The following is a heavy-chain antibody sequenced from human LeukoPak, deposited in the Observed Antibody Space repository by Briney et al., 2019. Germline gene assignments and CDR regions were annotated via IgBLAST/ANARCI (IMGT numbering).Heavy chain of an antibody. CDR2: ISPNSGGT. CDR1: GYTFSAYY. CDR3: AIQPWGSGNNWYFDL. V-gene: IGHV1-2*02. Sequence: ASVKVSCKASGYTFSAYYIHWVRQAPGQGLEWMGWISPNSGGTDYAQKFQGRVTMTRDTSISTAYMESSSLRSDDTAVYYCAIQPWGSGNNWYFDLWGRGTLVTVSS. D-gene: IGHD7-27*01. J-gene: IGHJ2*01.